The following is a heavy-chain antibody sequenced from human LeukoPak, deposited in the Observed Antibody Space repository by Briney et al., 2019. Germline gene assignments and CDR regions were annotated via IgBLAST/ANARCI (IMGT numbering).Heavy chain of an antibody. V-gene: IGHV3-74*01. CDR1: GFIFSTNW. CDR2: ISSDGSST. Sequence: GGSLRLSCVASGFIFSTNWIHWVRQAPGKGLVWVSHISSDGSSTRYADSVKGRFTISRDNAKNTGYLQMNSLRVEDTALYYCASPSGWGQGTMVTVSS. J-gene: IGHJ3*01. CDR3: ASPSG.